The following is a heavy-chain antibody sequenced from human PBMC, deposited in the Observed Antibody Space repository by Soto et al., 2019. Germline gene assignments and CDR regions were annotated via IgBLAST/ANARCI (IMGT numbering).Heavy chain of an antibody. J-gene: IGHJ4*02. CDR1: GGSFIDYS. V-gene: IGHV4-34*01. Sequence: QVLLQPWGAGRLKPSETLSLTCAVYGGSFIDYSWGWIRQSPGTGLEWIGEINHSGSANYNPSLKRRVTISVDTSKNQFSLQLYSMPAADAAVYYCARVSDYWSQGTLVTVSS. CDR2: INHSGSA. CDR3: ARVSDY.